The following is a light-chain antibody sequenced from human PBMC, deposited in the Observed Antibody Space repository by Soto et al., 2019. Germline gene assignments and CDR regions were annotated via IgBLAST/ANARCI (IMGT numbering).Light chain of an antibody. CDR2: DVT. CDR1: SSDVGGYNY. J-gene: IGLJ3*02. Sequence: QSALTQPRSVSGSPGQSVTFSCTGTSSDVGGYNYVSWYQQHPGKAPKLMIYDVTKRPSGVPDRFSGSKSGNTASLTISGLQAEDEADYYCCSFAGIYTWVFGGGTKVTVL. V-gene: IGLV2-11*01. CDR3: CSFAGIYTWV.